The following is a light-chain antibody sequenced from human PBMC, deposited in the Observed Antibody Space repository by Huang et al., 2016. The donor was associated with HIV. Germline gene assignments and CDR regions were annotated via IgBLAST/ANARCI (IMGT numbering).Light chain of an antibody. J-gene: IGKJ3*01. Sequence: DIVMTQSPDSLAVSLGERATIHCKSSQSVLYSSNNKNCLAWYQQKPGQAPKLLIYWASTRESGVPDRFSGSGSGTDFTLTISSLQAEDVAVYYCQQYYTTPFTFGPGTKVDIK. V-gene: IGKV4-1*01. CDR2: WAS. CDR3: QQYYTTPFT. CDR1: QSVLYSSNNKNC.